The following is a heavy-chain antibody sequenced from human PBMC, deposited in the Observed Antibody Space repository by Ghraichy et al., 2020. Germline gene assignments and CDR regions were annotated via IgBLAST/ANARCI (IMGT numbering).Heavy chain of an antibody. J-gene: IGHJ3*02. D-gene: IGHD3-22*01. CDR2: IYTSGST. CDR1: GGSISSYY. Sequence: SETLSLTCTVSGGSISSYYWSWIRQPPGKGLEWIGYIYTSGSTNYNPSLKSRVTISVDTSKNQFSLKLSSVTAADTAVYYCARLGDGPYYYDSSGYYPFAFDIWGQGTMVTVSS. V-gene: IGHV4-4*09. CDR3: ARLGDGPYYYDSSGYYPFAFDI.